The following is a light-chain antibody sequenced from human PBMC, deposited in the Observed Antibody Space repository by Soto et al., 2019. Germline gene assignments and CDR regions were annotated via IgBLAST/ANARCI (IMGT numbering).Light chain of an antibody. J-gene: IGLJ1*01. Sequence: QSALTQPASVSGSPGQSITISCTGTSSDIGGYNYVSWYQQHPGKAPKLMIYEVSNRPSGVSNRFSGSKSGNTASLTISGLQAEDDADYYCTSYTSSSTNDVFGTGTKLTVL. CDR3: TSYTSSSTNDV. CDR1: SSDIGGYNY. CDR2: EVS. V-gene: IGLV2-14*01.